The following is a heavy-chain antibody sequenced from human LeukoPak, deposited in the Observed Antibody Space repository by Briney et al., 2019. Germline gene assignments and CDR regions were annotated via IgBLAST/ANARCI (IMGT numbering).Heavy chain of an antibody. J-gene: IGHJ4*02. CDR1: GGSISSCY. CDR2: IYYSGST. Sequence: TSETLSLTCTVSGGSISSCYWSWIRQPPGKGLEWIGYIYYSGSTNYNPSLKSRVTISVDTSKNQFSLKLSAVTAADTAVYYCARHAAPYYYGSGSYLGYWGQGTLVTVSS. D-gene: IGHD3-10*01. CDR3: ARHAAPYYYGSGSYLGY. V-gene: IGHV4-59*08.